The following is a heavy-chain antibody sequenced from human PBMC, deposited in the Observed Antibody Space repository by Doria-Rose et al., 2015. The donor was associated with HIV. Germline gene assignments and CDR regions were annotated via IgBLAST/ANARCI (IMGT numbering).Heavy chain of an antibody. Sequence: QVQLQESGPGLVKPSETLSLTCSVSGASVSSRGYYWNWIRQVPGKGLESLGYTYYTGTSDYSPSLKSRLNMAVDTSKNRFSLKLSFVTVADTAVYYCARMGSYRELDYWGQGALVIVS. V-gene: IGHV4-31*03. CDR3: ARMGSYRELDY. CDR1: GASVSSRGYY. D-gene: IGHD3-3*01. CDR2: TYYTGTS. J-gene: IGHJ4*02.